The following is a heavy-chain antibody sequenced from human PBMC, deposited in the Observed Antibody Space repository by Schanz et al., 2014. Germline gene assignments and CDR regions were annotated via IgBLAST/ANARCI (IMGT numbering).Heavy chain of an antibody. CDR3: ARGPIPIQGVPMDF. Sequence: QVQLVESGGGVVRPGRSLRLSCATSGFTFSRFGMHWVRQAPGKGPEWVAVISDDGSGKYSADSVKGRFTISRDNSKDTLYLQMSGLTPEDTAVYYCARGPIPIQGVPMDFWGQGTLVTVSS. CDR2: ISDDGSGK. J-gene: IGHJ4*02. CDR1: GFTFSRFG. V-gene: IGHV3-33*05. D-gene: IGHD3-10*01.